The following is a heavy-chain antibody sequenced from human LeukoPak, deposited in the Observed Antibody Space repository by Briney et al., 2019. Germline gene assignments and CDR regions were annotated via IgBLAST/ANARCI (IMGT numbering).Heavy chain of an antibody. D-gene: IGHD3-22*01. CDR1: GFTFSGYS. V-gene: IGHV3-21*01. J-gene: IGHJ4*02. CDR2: FCTRSTSI. CDR3: AREVSEGFDF. Sequence: PGGSLRLSCTASGFTFSGYSMNWIRQAPGKGLEWVSSFCTRSTSIYHAGSVKGRFAISRDNAKNSLYLQMNSLRAEDTALYYCAREVSEGFDFWGQGTLVTVSS.